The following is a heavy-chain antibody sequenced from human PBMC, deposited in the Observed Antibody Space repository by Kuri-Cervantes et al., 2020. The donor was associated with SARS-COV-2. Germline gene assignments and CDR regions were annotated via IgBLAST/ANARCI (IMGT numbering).Heavy chain of an antibody. Sequence: GSLRLSCAVSGYSISSGYYWGWIRQPPGKGLEWIGSIYHSGSTYYNPSLKSRVTISVDTSKNQLSLKLSSVTAADTAVYYCARHSPRSSYYCYYMDVWGKGTTVTVSS. CDR3: ARHSPRSSYYCYYMDV. J-gene: IGHJ6*03. V-gene: IGHV4-38-2*01. CDR2: IYHSGST. CDR1: GYSISSGYY.